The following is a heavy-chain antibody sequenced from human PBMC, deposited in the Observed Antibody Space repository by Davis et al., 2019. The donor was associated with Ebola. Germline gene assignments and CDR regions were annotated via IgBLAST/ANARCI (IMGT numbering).Heavy chain of an antibody. D-gene: IGHD1-26*01. V-gene: IGHV3-23*01. Sequence: PGGSLRLSCTASGFTSGCCAMNWVRQPPGKGLEWVSNINGIGNSRSYADSVRGRFSVSRDNSKNTLFLEMNSLTAEDTAVYYCVQGTTACRAWGQGTLVTVSA. CDR3: VQGTTACRA. CDR2: INGIGNSR. J-gene: IGHJ4*02. CDR1: GFTSGCCA.